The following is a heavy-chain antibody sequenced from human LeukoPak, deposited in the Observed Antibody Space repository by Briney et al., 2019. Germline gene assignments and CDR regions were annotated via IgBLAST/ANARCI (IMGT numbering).Heavy chain of an antibody. V-gene: IGHV3-74*01. CDR3: AMGHYDSSGYAHFDH. CDR2: INSEGSSK. J-gene: IGHJ4*02. D-gene: IGHD3-22*01. CDR1: GFTFSTYW. Sequence: GGSLRLSCAASGFTFSTYWMHWVRQAPGKGLVGVSRINSEGSSKDYADSVKGRFTISRDNAKNTLYLQMNSLRGEDTAVFYCAMGHYDSSGYAHFDHWGQGTLVTVSS.